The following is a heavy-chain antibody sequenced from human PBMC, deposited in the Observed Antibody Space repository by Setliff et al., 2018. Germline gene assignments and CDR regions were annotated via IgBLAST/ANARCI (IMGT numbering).Heavy chain of an antibody. CDR2: LSGSGSNT. V-gene: IGHV3-23*01. CDR3: VKDWQNNFDSSGYYGYYDY. J-gene: IGHJ4*02. Sequence: WLRQAPGKGLEWVSALSGSGSNTFYADSVKGRFTISRDNSKKTLYLQMNSLRAEDTAVYYCVKDWQNNFDSSGYYGYYDYWGQGTLVTVSS. D-gene: IGHD3-22*01.